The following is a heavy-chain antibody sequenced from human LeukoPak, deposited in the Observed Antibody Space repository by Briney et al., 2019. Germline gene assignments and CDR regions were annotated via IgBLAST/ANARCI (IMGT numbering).Heavy chain of an antibody. V-gene: IGHV4-30-4*08. J-gene: IGHJ6*03. CDR3: ARDTYDFWSGPMDV. D-gene: IGHD3-3*01. CDR1: GGSISSGDYY. CDR2: IYYSGST. Sequence: SETLSLTCTVSGGSISSGDYYWSWIRQPPGRGLEWIGYIYYSGSTYYNPSLKSRVTISVDTSKNQFSLKLSSVTAADTAVYYCARDTYDFWSGPMDVWGKGTTATVSS.